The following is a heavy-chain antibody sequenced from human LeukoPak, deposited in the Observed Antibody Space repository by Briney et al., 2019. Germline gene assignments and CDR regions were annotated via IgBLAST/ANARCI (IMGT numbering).Heavy chain of an antibody. Sequence: GGSLRLSCAASEFTFSSYWMCWVRQAPGKGLEWVADIKQDGSEKYYVDSVKGRFTISRQNAKKSVFLQMNSLRAEDTAVYYCARAGRKSRGVDIVRKKETGYYYYLDVWGKGTTVTVSS. J-gene: IGHJ6*03. V-gene: IGHV3-7*01. CDR2: IKQDGSEK. CDR3: ARAGRKSRGVDIVRKKETGYYYYLDV. CDR1: EFTFSSYW. D-gene: IGHD2-15*01.